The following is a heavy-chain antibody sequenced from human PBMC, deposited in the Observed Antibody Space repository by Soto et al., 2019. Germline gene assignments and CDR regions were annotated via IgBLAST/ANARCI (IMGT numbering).Heavy chain of an antibody. CDR2: ISSSSSYI. CDR1: GCTFSSYS. CDR3: ARGYYGSGPPP. J-gene: IGHJ5*02. V-gene: IGHV3-21*01. Sequence: GPLRVSYGASGCTFSSYSMNWVRQAPGKGLEWVSSISSSSSYIYYADSVKGRFTISRDNAKNSLYLQMNSLRAEDTAVYYCARGYYGSGPPPWGQGTLVTVSS. D-gene: IGHD3-10*01.